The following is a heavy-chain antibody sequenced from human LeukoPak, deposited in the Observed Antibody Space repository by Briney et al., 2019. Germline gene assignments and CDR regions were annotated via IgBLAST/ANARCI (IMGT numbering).Heavy chain of an antibody. CDR1: GGSISSGSYY. Sequence: SETLSLTCTVSGGSISSGSYYWSWIRRPAWKGLEWIGRIYTSGSTNYNPSLKSRVTISVDTSKNQFSLKLSSVTAADTAVYYCASGLRYFDLYYWGQGTLVTVSS. V-gene: IGHV4-61*02. J-gene: IGHJ4*02. CDR2: IYTSGST. D-gene: IGHD3-9*01. CDR3: ASGLRYFDLYY.